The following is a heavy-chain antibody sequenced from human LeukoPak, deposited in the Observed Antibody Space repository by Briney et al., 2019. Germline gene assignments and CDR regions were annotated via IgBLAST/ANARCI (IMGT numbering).Heavy chain of an antibody. CDR3: ASVSDYDSSGYRADY. J-gene: IGHJ4*02. D-gene: IGHD3-22*01. Sequence: ASVKVSCKASGYTFTGYYMHWVRQAPGQGPEWMGRINPNSGGTNYAQKFQGRVTMTRDTSISTAYMELSRLRSDDTAVYYCASVSDYDSSGYRADYWGQGTLVTVSS. V-gene: IGHV1-2*06. CDR1: GYTFTGYY. CDR2: INPNSGGT.